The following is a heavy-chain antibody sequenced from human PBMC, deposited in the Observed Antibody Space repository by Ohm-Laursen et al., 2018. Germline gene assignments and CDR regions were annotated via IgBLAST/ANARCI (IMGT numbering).Heavy chain of an antibody. J-gene: IGHJ4*02. Sequence: SDTLSLTCAVSGYSISSGYYWNWIRQPPGKGLEWIGEINHSRSTKYNSSFKSRVTISVDTSKNQFSLKLSSVTAADTAVYYCARGFSGWWGRIDYWGQGILVTVSS. CDR3: ARGFSGWWGRIDY. V-gene: IGHV4-34*01. D-gene: IGHD6-19*01. CDR1: GYSISSGYY. CDR2: INHSRST.